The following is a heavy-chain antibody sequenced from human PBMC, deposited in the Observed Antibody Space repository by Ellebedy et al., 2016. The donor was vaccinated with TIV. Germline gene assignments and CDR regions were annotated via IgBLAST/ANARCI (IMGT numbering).Heavy chain of an antibody. CDR2: IRSQANSYAT. D-gene: IGHD1-20*01. V-gene: IGHV3-73*01. CDR3: TRRGVSGGITFDY. Sequence: GESLKISXAASGFTFSGSAMHWARQSSGKGLEWIGRIRSQANSYATAYAPSVKGRFFISRDDSKNTAYLNMNSLNTEDSAVYYCTRRGVSGGITFDYWGQGTLVTVSS. CDR1: GFTFSGSA. J-gene: IGHJ4*02.